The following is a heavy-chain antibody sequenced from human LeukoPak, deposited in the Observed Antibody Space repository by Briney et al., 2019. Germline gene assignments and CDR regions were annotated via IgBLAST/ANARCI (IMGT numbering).Heavy chain of an antibody. CDR3: ARANGDYQNNWFDP. Sequence: GASVKVSCKASGGTFSSYAISWVRQAPGQGLEWMGRIIPILGIANYAQKFQGRVTITADKSTSTAYMELSSLRSEDTAVYYCARANGDYQNNWFDPWGQGTLVTVSS. CDR2: IIPILGIA. D-gene: IGHD4-17*01. J-gene: IGHJ5*02. V-gene: IGHV1-69*04. CDR1: GGTFSSYA.